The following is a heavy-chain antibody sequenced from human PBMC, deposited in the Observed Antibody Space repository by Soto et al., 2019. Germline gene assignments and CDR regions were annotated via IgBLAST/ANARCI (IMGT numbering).Heavy chain of an antibody. V-gene: IGHV4-31*03. CDR3: ARNGNCGGDCYAD. CDR1: GGSISSGGYY. Sequence: SETLSLTCTVSGGSISSGGYYWSWIRQHPGKGLEWIGYIYYSGSTYYNPSLKSRVTISVDTSKNQFSLKLSSVTAADTAVYYCARNGNCGGDCYADWGQGTLVTVSS. CDR2: IYYSGST. D-gene: IGHD2-21*01. J-gene: IGHJ4*02.